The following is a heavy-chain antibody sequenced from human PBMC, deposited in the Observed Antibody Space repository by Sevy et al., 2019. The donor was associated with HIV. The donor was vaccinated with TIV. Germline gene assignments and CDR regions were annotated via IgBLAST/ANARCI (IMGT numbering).Heavy chain of an antibody. CDR3: ASRERGGGDTALGY. V-gene: IGHV3-48*02. CDR2: ISSSSTI. J-gene: IGHJ4*02. CDR1: GFTFSSYS. D-gene: IGHD5-18*01. Sequence: LSLTCAASGFTFSSYSMNWVRQAPGKGLEWVSYISSSSTIYYADSVKGRFTISRDNAKNSLYLQMNSLRDEDTAVYYCASRERGGGDTALGYWGQGTLVTVSS.